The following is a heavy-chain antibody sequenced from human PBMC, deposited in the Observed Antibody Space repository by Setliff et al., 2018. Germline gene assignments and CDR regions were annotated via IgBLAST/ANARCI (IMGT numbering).Heavy chain of an antibody. J-gene: IGHJ4*02. D-gene: IGHD2-21*02. V-gene: IGHV1-18*01. CDR3: ARSTPTVVVTAIKAIFDY. Sequence: ASVKVSCKASGYTFTSYGIIWVRQAPGQGLEWMGWISAYNGKANYAQKLQGRLTMTTDTSTSTACMELRSLRADDTAVYYGARSTPTVVVTAIKAIFDYWGQGTLVTVSS. CDR1: GYTFTSYG. CDR2: ISAYNGKA.